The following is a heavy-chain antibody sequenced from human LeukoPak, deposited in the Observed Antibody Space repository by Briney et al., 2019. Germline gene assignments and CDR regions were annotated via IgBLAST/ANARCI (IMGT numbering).Heavy chain of an antibody. J-gene: IGHJ4*02. CDR1: GFTFSSYS. CDR3: ARDIYFIVGAHVFDY. CDR2: ISSSSSTI. V-gene: IGHV3-48*01. D-gene: IGHD1-26*01. Sequence: PGGSLRLSCAASGFTFSSYSMNWVRQAPGKGLEWVSYISSSSSTIYYADSVKGRFTISRDNAKNSLYLQMNSLRAEDTAVYYCARDIYFIVGAHVFDYWGQGTLVTVSS.